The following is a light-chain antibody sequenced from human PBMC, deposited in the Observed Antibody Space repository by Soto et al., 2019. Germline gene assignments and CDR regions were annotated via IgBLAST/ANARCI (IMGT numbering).Light chain of an antibody. CDR3: QKYNSAPLT. CDR1: QGIGVY. V-gene: IGKV1-27*01. CDR2: AAS. J-gene: IGKJ4*01. Sequence: DIQMTQSPSSLSASLGDRVTITCRASQGIGVYLAWFLQKPGNAPKLLIYAASTLQSGVPSRFSGSGSGTDFTLTVSSLQPEDVATYYCQKYNSAPLTFGGGTRVEIK.